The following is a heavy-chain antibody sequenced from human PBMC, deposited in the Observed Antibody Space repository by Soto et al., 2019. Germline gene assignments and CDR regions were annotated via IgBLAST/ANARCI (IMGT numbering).Heavy chain of an antibody. J-gene: IGHJ4*02. CDR3: ARVGTYYDYVRVRYRPCSFDY. V-gene: IGHV1-69*13. D-gene: IGHD3-16*02. Sequence: SVKVSCTASGGTFSSYAISWVRQAPGQGLEWMGGIIPIFGTANYAQKFQGRVTITADESTSTAYMELSSLRSEDTAVYYCARVGTYYDYVRVRYRPCSFDYRGQGTLVTVSS. CDR1: GGTFSSYA. CDR2: IIPIFGTA.